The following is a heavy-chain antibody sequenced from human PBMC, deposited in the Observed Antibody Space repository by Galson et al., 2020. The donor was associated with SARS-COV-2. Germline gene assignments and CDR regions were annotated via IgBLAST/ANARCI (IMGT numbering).Heavy chain of an antibody. CDR1: GDSVNSAGYY. CDR2: IQNTGRT. D-gene: IGHD1-26*01. V-gene: IGHV4-31*03. Sequence: SETLSLTCTVSGDSVNSAGYYWSWIRQHPEKGLEWIGYIQNTGRTYYNPSLKSRISISIDTPKNQFSLNLSSVTAADTAVYYCAKVSGSYDTEYWGQGTLVIVSS. J-gene: IGHJ4*02. CDR3: AKVSGSYDTEY.